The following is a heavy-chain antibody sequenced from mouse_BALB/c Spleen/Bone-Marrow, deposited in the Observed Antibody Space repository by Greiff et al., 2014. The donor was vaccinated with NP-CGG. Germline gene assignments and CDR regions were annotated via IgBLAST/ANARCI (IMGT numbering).Heavy chain of an antibody. CDR3: ARYYGSSQAWFAY. CDR1: GFSLTSYG. V-gene: IGHV2-9*02. CDR2: IWAGGST. J-gene: IGHJ3*01. Sequence: VHLVESGPGLVAPSQSLSITCTVSGFSLTSYGVHWVRQPPGKGLEWLGVIWAGGSTNYNSALMSRLSISKDNSKSQIFLKMNSLQTNDTAMDYCARYYGSSQAWFAYWGQGTLVTVSA. D-gene: IGHD1-1*01.